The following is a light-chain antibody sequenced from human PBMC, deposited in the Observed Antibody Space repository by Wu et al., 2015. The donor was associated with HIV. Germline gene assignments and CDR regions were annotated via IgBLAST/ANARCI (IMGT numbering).Light chain of an antibody. J-gene: IGKJ4*01. Sequence: EIVLTQSPGTLSLSPGERATLSCRASQSISSNYLAWYKQKPGQAPRLLIYGASSRATGIADRFSGRGSGTDFTLTINTLEPEDFAVYYCQQYGSSPFTFGGGTKVDIK. CDR3: QQYGSSPFT. V-gene: IGKV3-20*01. CDR2: GAS. CDR1: QSISSNY.